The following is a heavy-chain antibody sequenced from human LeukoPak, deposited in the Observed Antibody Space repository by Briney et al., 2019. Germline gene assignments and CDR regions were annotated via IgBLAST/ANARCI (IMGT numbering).Heavy chain of an antibody. D-gene: IGHD6-13*01. Sequence: GGSLRLSCAASGFTVSSNYMSWVRQAPGKGLEWVSVIYSVGSTYYADSVKGRFTISRDSSKNTLFLQMNGLRVEDTAIYYCASSFRAAAGTFDYWGQGTLVTVSS. CDR3: ASSFRAAAGTFDY. J-gene: IGHJ4*02. CDR2: IYSVGST. CDR1: GFTVSSNY. V-gene: IGHV3-53*01.